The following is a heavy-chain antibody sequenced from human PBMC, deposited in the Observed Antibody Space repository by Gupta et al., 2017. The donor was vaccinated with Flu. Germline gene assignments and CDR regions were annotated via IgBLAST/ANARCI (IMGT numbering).Heavy chain of an antibody. V-gene: IGHV1-69-2*01. J-gene: IGHJ4*02. D-gene: IGHD3-22*01. CDR2: VDPEAGAT. Sequence: EVQLVQSGAEVKKPGATVKISCKVSGSTFTNFYMHWVQQPPGKGLEWMGLVDPEAGATIYSEKFQGRVTIIADTSTDTAYMELSSLESEDTAVYYCATSSAHIDTSGYYFEYWGQGTLVTVSS. CDR1: GSTFTNFY. CDR3: ATSSAHIDTSGYYFEY.